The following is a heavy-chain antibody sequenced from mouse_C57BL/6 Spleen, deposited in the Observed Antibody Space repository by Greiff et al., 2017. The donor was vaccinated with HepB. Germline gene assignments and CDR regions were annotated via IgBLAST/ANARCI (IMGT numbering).Heavy chain of an antibody. V-gene: IGHV1-81*01. CDR1: GYTFTSYG. J-gene: IGHJ4*01. D-gene: IGHD1-1*01. CDR2: IYPRSGNT. Sequence: VQRVESGAELARPGASVKLSCKASGYTFTSYGISWVKQRTGQGLEWIGEIYPRSGNTYYNEKFKGKATLTADKSSSTAYMELRSLTSEDSAVYFCARTSTVVPMDYWGQGTSVTVSS. CDR3: ARTSTVVPMDY.